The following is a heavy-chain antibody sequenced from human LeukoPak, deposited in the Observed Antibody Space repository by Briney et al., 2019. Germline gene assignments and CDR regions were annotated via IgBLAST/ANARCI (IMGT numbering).Heavy chain of an antibody. CDR2: INPNSGGT. D-gene: IGHD3-3*01. J-gene: IGHJ5*02. CDR3: ARDPRPNYDFWSGYYTSNWFDP. CDR1: GYTFTGYY. Sequence: ASVKVSCKASGYTFTGYYMHWVRQAPGQGLEWMGWINPNSGGTNYAQKFQGRVTMTRDTSISTAYMELSRLRSDDTAVYYYARDPRPNYDFWSGYYTSNWFDPWGQGTLVTVSS. V-gene: IGHV1-2*02.